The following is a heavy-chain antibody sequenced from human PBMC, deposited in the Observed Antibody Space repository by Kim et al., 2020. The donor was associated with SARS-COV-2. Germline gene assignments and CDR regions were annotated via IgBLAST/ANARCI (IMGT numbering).Heavy chain of an antibody. CDR3: ASGVEYSLDAFDI. CDR1: GGSISSYY. D-gene: IGHD3-3*01. CDR2: IYYSGST. Sequence: SETLSLTCTVSGGSISSYYWSWIRQPPGKGLEWIGYIYYSGSTNYNPSLKSRVTISVDTSKNQFSLKLSSVTAADTAVYYCASGVEYSLDAFDIWGQGTMVTVSS. J-gene: IGHJ3*02. V-gene: IGHV4-59*01.